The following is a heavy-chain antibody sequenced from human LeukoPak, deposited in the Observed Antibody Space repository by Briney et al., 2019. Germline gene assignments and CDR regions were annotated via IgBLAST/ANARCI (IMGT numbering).Heavy chain of an antibody. CDR2: ISSSSSTT. Sequence: GGSLRLSCAASGFTFSSYTMNWVRQAPGKGLEWVSYISSSSSTTYYADSVKGRFTISRDNSKNTLYLQMNSLRAEDTAVYYCAKAVVTIFGVAKNWFDPWGQGTLVTVSS. CDR1: GFTFSSYT. D-gene: IGHD3-3*01. V-gene: IGHV3-23*01. J-gene: IGHJ5*02. CDR3: AKAVVTIFGVAKNWFDP.